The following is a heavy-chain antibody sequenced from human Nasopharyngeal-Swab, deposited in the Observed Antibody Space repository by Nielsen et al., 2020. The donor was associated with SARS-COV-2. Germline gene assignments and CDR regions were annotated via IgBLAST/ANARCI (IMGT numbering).Heavy chain of an antibody. Sequence: GGSLRLSCAASGFTFSSYAMSWVRQAPGKGLEWASAISGSGGSTYYADSVKGRFTISRDNSKNTLYLQMNSLSAEGTAVYYCAKDREATYYYGSGSFDYWGQGTLVTVSS. D-gene: IGHD3-10*01. CDR2: ISGSGGST. CDR3: AKDREATYYYGSGSFDY. V-gene: IGHV3-23*01. CDR1: GFTFSSYA. J-gene: IGHJ4*02.